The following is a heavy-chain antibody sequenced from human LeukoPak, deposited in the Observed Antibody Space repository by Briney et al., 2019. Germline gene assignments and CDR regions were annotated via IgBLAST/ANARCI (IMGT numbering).Heavy chain of an antibody. CDR1: GFTFSDHY. CDR2: ISNDGTTI. J-gene: IGHJ4*02. CDR3: VRTARLSDY. D-gene: IGHD6-6*01. Sequence: GGSLRLSCAASGFTFSDHYMSWIRQAPGKGLEWVSYISNDGTTINYADSVKGRFTVSRDNAKNSLYLQINSLRVEDTAVYYCVRTARLSDYWGQGTLVTVSS. V-gene: IGHV3-11*04.